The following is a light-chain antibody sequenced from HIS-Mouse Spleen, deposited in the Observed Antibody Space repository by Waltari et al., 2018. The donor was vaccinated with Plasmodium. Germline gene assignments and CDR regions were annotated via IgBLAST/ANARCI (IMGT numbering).Light chain of an antibody. CDR2: CAS. J-gene: IGKJ3*01. CDR1: QSVSSN. CDR3: QQYNNWSFT. V-gene: IGKV3-15*01. Sequence: EIVLTQSPAALSVYPGDRATLSCRASQSVSSNLAWYQQKPGQAPRLLIYCASTRATGIPARFSGSGSGTEFTLTISSLQSEDFAVYYCQQYNNWSFTFGPGTKVDIK.